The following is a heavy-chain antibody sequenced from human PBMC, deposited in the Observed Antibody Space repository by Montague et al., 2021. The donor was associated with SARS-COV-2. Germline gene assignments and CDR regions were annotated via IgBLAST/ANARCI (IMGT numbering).Heavy chain of an antibody. V-gene: IGHV4-59*11. CDR3: AREFRIELLQTNWYFGL. D-gene: IGHD3-10*01. CDR1: GGSISGHY. CDR2: FDHSGDT. Sequence: SETLSLTCSVSGGSISGHYWSWIRQPPGKGLEWIGNFDHSGDTKYNPSLKSRVTISVDTSKNQFALRLHSVTAAGTAVYYCAREFRIELLQTNWYFGLWGRGTLVTVSS. J-gene: IGHJ2*01.